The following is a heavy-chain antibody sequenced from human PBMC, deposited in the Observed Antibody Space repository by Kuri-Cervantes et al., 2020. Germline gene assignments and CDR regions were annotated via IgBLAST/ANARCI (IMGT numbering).Heavy chain of an antibody. J-gene: IGHJ4*02. CDR1: GFTFSSYG. Sequence: GESLKISCAASGFTFSSYGMHWVRQAPGKGLEWVAVIWYDGSNKYYADSVKGRFTISRDNSKNTLYLQMNSLRAEDTAVNYCARLGGAAPFDYWGQGTLVTVSS. CDR2: IWYDGSNK. D-gene: IGHD3-16*01. V-gene: IGHV3-33*01. CDR3: ARLGGAAPFDY.